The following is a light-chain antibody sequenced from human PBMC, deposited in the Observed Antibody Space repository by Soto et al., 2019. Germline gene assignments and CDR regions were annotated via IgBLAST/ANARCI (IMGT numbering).Light chain of an antibody. CDR3: QSYDSSLL. V-gene: IGLV1-40*01. J-gene: IGLJ2*01. CDR1: SSNIGAGYD. CDR2: GSS. Sequence: QSVLTQPPSVSGAPGQTVTISCTGSSSNIGAGYDVHWYQQLPGTAPKLLIYGSSNRPSGVPDRFSGSKSGTSASLAITGLQAEDEADYYCQSYDSSLLFGGGTKLTVL.